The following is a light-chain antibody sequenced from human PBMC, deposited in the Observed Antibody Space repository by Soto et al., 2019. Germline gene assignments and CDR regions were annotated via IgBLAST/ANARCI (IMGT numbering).Light chain of an antibody. V-gene: IGKV4-1*01. J-gene: IGKJ1*01. CDR1: QTVLYSSGNSNH. CDR2: WAS. Sequence: DIVMTQSPDSLSVSLGERATINCKSSQTVLYSSGNSNHLTWYQQKPGQPPKLLISWASIREPGVPDRFSGGWSGTDFTLTISRLQAEGVAVYYCQQHYRTPWTFGHGTKVEL. CDR3: QQHYRTPWT.